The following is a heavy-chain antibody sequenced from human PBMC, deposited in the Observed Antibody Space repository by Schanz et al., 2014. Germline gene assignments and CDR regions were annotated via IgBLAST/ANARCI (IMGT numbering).Heavy chain of an antibody. V-gene: IGHV3-30*02. D-gene: IGHD5-18*01. CDR3: AKDNQRGFSYGYGLDP. CDR1: GFTFSSYG. Sequence: QVQLVESGGGVVHPGESLRLSCAASGFTFSSYGIHWVRQAPGKGLEWVAFIRYDGSNKYYADSVKGRFTISRDNSKNTLYLQMNRLRPEDTAVYYCAKDNQRGFSYGYGLDPWGQGTLVTVSS. J-gene: IGHJ5*02. CDR2: IRYDGSNK.